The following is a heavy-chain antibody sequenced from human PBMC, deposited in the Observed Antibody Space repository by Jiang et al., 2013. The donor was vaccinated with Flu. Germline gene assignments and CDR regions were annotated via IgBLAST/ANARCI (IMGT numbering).Heavy chain of an antibody. D-gene: IGHD3-3*02. CDR3: ARDRAGPFFDX. J-gene: IGHJ4*01. V-gene: IGHV1-69*01. CDR2: ITPIFGTP. Sequence: SGAEVKKPGSSVKVSCRASGDTFNTSAITWVRQAPGQGLEWMGGITPIFGTPHYAQRFQGTVTITADESTRTVYMEVRNLRFEDTAVYYCARDRAGPFFDXWGQEPVSPSP. CDR1: GDTFNTSA.